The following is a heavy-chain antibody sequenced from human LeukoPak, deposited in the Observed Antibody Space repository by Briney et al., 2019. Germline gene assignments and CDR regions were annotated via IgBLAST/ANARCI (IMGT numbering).Heavy chain of an antibody. V-gene: IGHV3-7*03. D-gene: IGHD3-16*01. CDR3: ARGGGLDV. CDR1: GFTFSSYW. J-gene: IGHJ6*02. Sequence: GGSLRLSCAASGFTFSSYWMNWARQAPGKGLEWVASINHNGNVNYYVDSVKGRFTISRDNAKNSLYLQMSNLRAEDTAVYFCARGGGLDVWRQGATVTVSS. CDR2: INHNGNVN.